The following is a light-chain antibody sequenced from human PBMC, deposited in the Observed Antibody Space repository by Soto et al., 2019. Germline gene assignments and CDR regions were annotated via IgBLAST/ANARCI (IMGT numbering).Light chain of an antibody. CDR3: SSHSSTSPYV. CDR2: DVS. V-gene: IGLV2-14*03. Sequence: LTQPASVSGSPGQSIAVSCTGTSSDVGGYNYVSWYQHHPGKAPKLMIYDVSNRPSGVSNRFSGSKSGNTASLTISGLQAEDEADYYCSSHSSTSPYVFGTGTKVTVL. J-gene: IGLJ1*01. CDR1: SSDVGGYNY.